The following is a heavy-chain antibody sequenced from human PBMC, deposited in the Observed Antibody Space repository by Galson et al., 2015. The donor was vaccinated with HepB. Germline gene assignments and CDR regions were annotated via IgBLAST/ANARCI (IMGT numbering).Heavy chain of an antibody. V-gene: IGHV4-39*01. J-gene: IGHJ4*02. CDR3: ARAPISAVAKFDQ. Sequence: SETLSLTCTVSGGSVSSYNDYWAWIRQPPGKRLEWIGSVFNNGKTYYNPSHKSRVTMSVDTSKNQFSLNLSSVTAADTAVYYCARAPISAVAKFDQWGQGTQVTVSS. D-gene: IGHD6-19*01. CDR2: VFNNGKT. CDR1: GGSVSSYNDY.